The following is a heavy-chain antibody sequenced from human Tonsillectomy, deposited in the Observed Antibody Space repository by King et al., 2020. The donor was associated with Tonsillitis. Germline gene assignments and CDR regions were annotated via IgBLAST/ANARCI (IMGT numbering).Heavy chain of an antibody. CDR2: IYPPNYES. D-gene: IGHD5-24*01. CDR3: ARLVGMATITDY. J-gene: IGHJ4*02. V-gene: IGHV5-51*01. CDR1: GYSFSTYW. Sequence: QLVQSGAEVKKPGESLKISCKAFGYSFSTYWIGWVRQMPGKGLEWMGIIYPPNYESRYSPSFEGQVTFSVDRSTDTAYLHWGSLKASDTAMYYCARLVGMATITDYWGQGTLVTVS.